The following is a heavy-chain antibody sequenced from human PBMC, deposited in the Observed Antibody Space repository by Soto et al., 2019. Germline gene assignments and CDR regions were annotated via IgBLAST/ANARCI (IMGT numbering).Heavy chain of an antibody. CDR2: IKHSGSS. J-gene: IGHJ3*02. V-gene: IGHV4-34*01. CDR1: AGSFSHYY. CDR3: ARGGSSDWQVALDI. D-gene: IGHD6-19*01. Sequence: KTSETLSLTCAVYAGSFSHYYWNWIRQSPGKGLEWIGKIKHSGSSNYNPSLRSRASISVDMSKNQFSLRLTSVTAADTAVYYCARGGSSDWQVALDIWGQGTMVTVSS.